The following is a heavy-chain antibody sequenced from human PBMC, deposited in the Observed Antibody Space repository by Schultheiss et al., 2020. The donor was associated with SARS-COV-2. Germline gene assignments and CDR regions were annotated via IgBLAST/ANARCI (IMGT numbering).Heavy chain of an antibody. V-gene: IGHV4-61*05. Sequence: SETLSLTCTVSGGSISSSSYYWGWIRQPPGKGLEWIGYIYYSGSTNYNPSLKSRVTISVDTSKNQFSLKLSSVTAADTAVYYCARRPWGITGTTRGMDVWGQGTTVTVSS. J-gene: IGHJ6*02. CDR1: GGSISSSSYY. CDR3: ARRPWGITGTTRGMDV. CDR2: IYYSGST. D-gene: IGHD1-7*01.